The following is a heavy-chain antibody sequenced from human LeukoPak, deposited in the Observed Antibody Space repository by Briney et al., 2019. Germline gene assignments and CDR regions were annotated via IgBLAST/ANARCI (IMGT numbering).Heavy chain of an antibody. D-gene: IGHD1-26*01. V-gene: IGHV3-30*02. CDR2: IRYDGSNK. CDR1: GFTFSSYG. CDR3: ARDPYSGSYGNYYYYFMDV. J-gene: IGHJ6*03. Sequence: GGSLRLSCAASGFTFSSYGMHWVRQAPGKGLEWVAFIRYDGSNKYYADSVKGRFTISRDNAKNSLYLQMNSLRAEDTAVYYCARDPYSGSYGNYYYYFMDVWGKGTTVTITS.